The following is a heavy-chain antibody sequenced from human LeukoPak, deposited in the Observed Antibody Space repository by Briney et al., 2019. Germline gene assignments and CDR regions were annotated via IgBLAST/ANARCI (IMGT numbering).Heavy chain of an antibody. V-gene: IGHV1-69*04. J-gene: IGHJ5*02. CDR1: GGTFSSYA. CDR2: IIPILGIA. CDR3: ARGTLIIAAAGGWFDP. D-gene: IGHD6-13*01. Sequence: SVTVSCKASGGTFSSYAISWVRQAPGQGLEWMGRIIPILGIANYAQKFQGRVTITADKSTSTAYMELSSLRSEDTAVYYCARGTLIIAAAGGWFDPWGQGTLVTVSS.